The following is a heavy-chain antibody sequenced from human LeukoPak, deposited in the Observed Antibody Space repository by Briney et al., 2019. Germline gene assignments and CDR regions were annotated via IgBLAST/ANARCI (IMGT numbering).Heavy chain of an antibody. Sequence: PSQTLSLTCTVSGGSISSGSYYWSWIRQPAGKGLEWIGRIYTSGSTNYNPSLKSRVTISIDTSKNQFSLKLSSVTAADTAVYYCARDYYDSSGVRFDPWGQGTLVTVSS. J-gene: IGHJ5*02. CDR1: GGSISSGSYY. D-gene: IGHD3-22*01. CDR3: ARDYYDSSGVRFDP. CDR2: IYTSGST. V-gene: IGHV4-61*02.